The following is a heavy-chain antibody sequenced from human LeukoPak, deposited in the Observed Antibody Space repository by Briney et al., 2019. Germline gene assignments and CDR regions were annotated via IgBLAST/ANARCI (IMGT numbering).Heavy chain of an antibody. J-gene: IGHJ4*02. V-gene: IGHV3-23*01. D-gene: IGHD1-26*01. CDR2: ISGSGGFT. CDR1: GFTFSSYG. Sequence: GGSLRLSCAASGFTFSSYGMSWVRQAPGKGLEWVSAISGSGGFTYYADSVKGRFTISRDNSKNTLYLQMNSLRAEDTAVYYCAKDRLGAMMYFDFWGQGTLVTVSS. CDR3: AKDRLGAMMYFDF.